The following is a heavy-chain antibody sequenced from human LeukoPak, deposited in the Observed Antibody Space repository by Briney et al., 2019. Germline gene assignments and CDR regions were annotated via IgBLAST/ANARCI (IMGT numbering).Heavy chain of an antibody. CDR1: GGSINSYY. J-gene: IGHJ4*02. D-gene: IGHD3-22*01. CDR3: ARLGGYYFDF. CDR2: VYYSGST. V-gene: IGHV4-59*01. Sequence: SETLSLNCTVSGGSINSYYWSWIRQPPGKGLEWIGYVYYSGSTNYNPSLKSRVTISVGTSKNQFSLKLTSVTAADTAVYYCARLGGYYFDFWGQGALVAVSS.